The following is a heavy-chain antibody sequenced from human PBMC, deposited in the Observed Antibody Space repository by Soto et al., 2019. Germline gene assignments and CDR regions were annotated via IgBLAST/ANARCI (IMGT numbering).Heavy chain of an antibody. CDR3: AHSVVAGLGYYFDY. CDR1: GFSLSSTRVA. J-gene: IGHJ4*02. Sequence: QITLKESGPTLVKPTQTLTLTCTFSGFSLSSTRVAVGWIRQPPGKALEWLALIYWYDDKRYSPFLKSRLTITKDTSKTQVVLTMTNLDPVDTATYYCAHSVVAGLGYYFDYWGQGTLVTVSS. D-gene: IGHD6-19*01. CDR2: IYWYDDK. V-gene: IGHV2-5*01.